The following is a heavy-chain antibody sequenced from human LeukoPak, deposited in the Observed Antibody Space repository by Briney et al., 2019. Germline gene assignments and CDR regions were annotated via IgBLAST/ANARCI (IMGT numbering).Heavy chain of an antibody. D-gene: IGHD3-10*01. V-gene: IGHV1-2*02. CDR3: ARDQNTMVRGVTYDY. Sequence: ASVKVSCKASGYTFTGYYMHWVRQAPGQGLEWMGWINPNSGGTNYAQKFQGRVTMTRDTSISTAYMELSRLRSDDTAVYYCARDQNTMVRGVTYDYWGQGTLVTVSS. CDR2: INPNSGGT. J-gene: IGHJ4*02. CDR1: GYTFTGYY.